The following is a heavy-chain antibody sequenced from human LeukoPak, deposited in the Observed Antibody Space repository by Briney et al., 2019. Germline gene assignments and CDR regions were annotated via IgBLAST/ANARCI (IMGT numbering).Heavy chain of an antibody. Sequence: AASVKVSCKASGYTFTNYGISWVRQAPGQGLEWMGIINPSGGSTSYAQKFQGRVTMTRDTSTSTVYMELSSLRSEDTAVYYCARDLGAPGDYWGQGTLVTVSS. CDR1: GYTFTNYG. CDR3: ARDLGAPGDY. V-gene: IGHV1-46*01. J-gene: IGHJ4*02. D-gene: IGHD1-26*01. CDR2: INPSGGST.